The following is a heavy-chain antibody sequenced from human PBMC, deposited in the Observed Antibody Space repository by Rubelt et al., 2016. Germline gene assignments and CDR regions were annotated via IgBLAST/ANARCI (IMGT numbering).Heavy chain of an antibody. J-gene: IGHJ6*02. CDR1: GFTFSSYA. CDR2: ISGSGGST. V-gene: IGHV3-23*01. Sequence: GGGLVQPGGSLRLSCAASGFTFSSYAMSWVRQAPGKGLEWVSAISGSGGSTYYADSVKGRFTISRDNSKNTLYLQMNSLRAEDTAVYYCARGVRGRIGIAAAAPYGMDVWGQGTTVTVSS. D-gene: IGHD6-13*01. CDR3: ARGVRGRIGIAAAAPYGMDV.